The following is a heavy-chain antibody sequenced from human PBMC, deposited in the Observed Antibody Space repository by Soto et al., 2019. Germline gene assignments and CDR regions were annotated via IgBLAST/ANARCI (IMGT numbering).Heavy chain of an antibody. V-gene: IGHV3-74*01. CDR2: INGDGGFT. Sequence: GVSLRLSCSASSFTIKSHWMHWVLPGPGKGPVWVARINGDGGFTSYADAVKGRFAIARDNAKKTLSLQMNRLRAEDTAVYYCAREIYDDYDSSGFDHWGQGTLVTVSS. J-gene: IGHJ4*02. D-gene: IGHD3-22*01. CDR1: SFTIKSHW. CDR3: AREIYDDYDSSGFDH.